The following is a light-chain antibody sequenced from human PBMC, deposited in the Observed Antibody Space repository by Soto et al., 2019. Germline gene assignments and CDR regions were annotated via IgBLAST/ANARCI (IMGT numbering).Light chain of an antibody. CDR3: LLFYGGIWV. CDR1: TGAVTRDNH. CDR2: DTS. Sequence: QAVVTQVPSLTVSPGGTVTLTCASSTGAVTRDNHPNWFQQKPGQAPRALIYDTSKKNSWTPARFSGSLLGGKAALTLSSVQPEDEADYYCLLFYGGIWVFGGGTKVTVL. V-gene: IGLV7-43*01. J-gene: IGLJ3*02.